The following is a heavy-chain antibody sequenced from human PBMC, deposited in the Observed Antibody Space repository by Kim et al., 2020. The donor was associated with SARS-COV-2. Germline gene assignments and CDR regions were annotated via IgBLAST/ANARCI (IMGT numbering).Heavy chain of an antibody. CDR2: INPNSGGT. D-gene: IGHD6-13*01. V-gene: IGHV1-2*06. CDR1: GYTFTGYY. J-gene: IGHJ5*02. CDR3: SLAAAAPYNWFDP. Sequence: ASVKVSCKASGYTFTGYYMHWVRQAPGQGLEWMGRINPNSGGTNYAQKFQGRVTMTRDTSISTAYMELSRLRSDDTAVYYCSLAAAAPYNWFDPWGQGTLVTVSS.